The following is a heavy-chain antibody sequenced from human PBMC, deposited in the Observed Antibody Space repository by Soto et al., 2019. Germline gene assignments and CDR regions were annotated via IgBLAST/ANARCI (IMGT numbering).Heavy chain of an antibody. V-gene: IGHV4-59*01. CDR3: ARVRDGPDRSYFDY. CDR2: IYYSGST. D-gene: IGHD3-22*01. CDR1: GGSISSYY. J-gene: IGHJ4*02. Sequence: PSETLSLTCTVSGGSISSYYWSWIRQPPGKGLEWIGYIYYSGSTNYNPSLKSRVTISVDTSKNQFSLKLSSVTAADTAVYYCARVRDGPDRSYFDYWGQGTLVTVS.